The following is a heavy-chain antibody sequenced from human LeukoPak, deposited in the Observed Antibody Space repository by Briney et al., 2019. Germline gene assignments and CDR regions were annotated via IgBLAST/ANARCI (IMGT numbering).Heavy chain of an antibody. CDR1: GFTFSSYG. D-gene: IGHD6-6*01. CDR2: IWYDGSNK. CDR3: ARDRSIAASNGMDV. V-gene: IGHV3-33*01. Sequence: PGGSLRLSCAASGFTFSSYGMHWVRQAPGKGLEWVAVIWYDGSNKYYADSVKGRFTISRDNSKNTLYLQMNSLRAEDTAVYYCARDRSIAASNGMDVWGKGTTVTVSS. J-gene: IGHJ6*04.